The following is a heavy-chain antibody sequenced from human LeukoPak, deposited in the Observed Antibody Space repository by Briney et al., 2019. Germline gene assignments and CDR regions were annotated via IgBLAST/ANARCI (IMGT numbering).Heavy chain of an antibody. CDR2: ISWNSGSI. CDR3: AKALVGATLYYYGMDV. V-gene: IGHV3-9*01. D-gene: IGHD1-26*01. Sequence: GGSLRLSCAASGFTFDDYAMHWVRQAPGKGLEWVSGISWNSGSIGYADSVKGRFTISRDNAKNSLYLQMNSLRAEDTALYYCAKALVGATLYYYGMDVWGQGTTVTVSS. CDR1: GFTFDDYA. J-gene: IGHJ6*02.